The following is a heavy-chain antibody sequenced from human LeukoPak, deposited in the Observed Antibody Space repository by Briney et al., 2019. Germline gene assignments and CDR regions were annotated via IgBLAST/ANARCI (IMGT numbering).Heavy chain of an antibody. V-gene: IGHV4-59*01. D-gene: IGHD3-3*01. J-gene: IGHJ3*02. Sequence: SETLSLTCTVSGGSISSYYWSWIRQPPGKGLEWIGYIYYSGSTNYNPSLKSRVTISVDTSKNQFSLKLSSVTAADTAVYYCARESERRGYYDFWSGYDAFDIWGQGTMVTVSS. CDR3: ARESERRGYYDFWSGYDAFDI. CDR1: GGSISSYY. CDR2: IYYSGST.